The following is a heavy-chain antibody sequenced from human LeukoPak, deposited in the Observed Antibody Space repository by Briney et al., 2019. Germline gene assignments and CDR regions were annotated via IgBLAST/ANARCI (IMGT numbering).Heavy chain of an antibody. CDR2: IKQDGSEK. CDR3: AREFRGNYDFWSGYYTGILDY. D-gene: IGHD3-3*01. J-gene: IGHJ4*02. Sequence: PGGSLRLSCAASGFTFSSYWMSWVRQAPGKGLEWVANIKQDGSEKYYVDSVKGRFTISRDIAKNSLYLQMNSLRAEDTAVYYCAREFRGNYDFWSGYYTGILDYWGQGTLVTVSS. V-gene: IGHV3-7*01. CDR1: GFTFSSYW.